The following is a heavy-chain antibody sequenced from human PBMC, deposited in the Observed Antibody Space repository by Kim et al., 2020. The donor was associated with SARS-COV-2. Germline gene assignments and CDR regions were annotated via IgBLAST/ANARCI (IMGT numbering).Heavy chain of an antibody. V-gene: IGHV4-34*01. D-gene: IGHD3-10*01. J-gene: IGHJ6*02. CDR2: INHSGST. Sequence: SETLSLTCAVYGGSFSGYYWSWIRQPPGKGLEWIGEINHSGSTNYNPSLKSRVTISVVTSKNQFSLKLSSVTAADTAVYYCARDRKVRGVRREYGMDVWGQGTTVTVSS. CDR1: GGSFSGYY. CDR3: ARDRKVRGVRREYGMDV.